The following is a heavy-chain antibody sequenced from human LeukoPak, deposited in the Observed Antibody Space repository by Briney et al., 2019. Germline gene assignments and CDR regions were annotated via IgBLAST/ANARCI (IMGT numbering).Heavy chain of an antibody. CDR2: IYTSGST. CDR1: GGSISSGSYY. Sequence: SETLSLTCTVSGGSISSGSYYWSWIRQPAGTGLEWIGRIYTSGSTNYNPSLKSRVTISVDTSKNQFSLKLSSVTAADTAVYYCARETSPLHAFDIWGQGTMVTVSS. J-gene: IGHJ3*02. V-gene: IGHV4-61*02. CDR3: ARETSPLHAFDI.